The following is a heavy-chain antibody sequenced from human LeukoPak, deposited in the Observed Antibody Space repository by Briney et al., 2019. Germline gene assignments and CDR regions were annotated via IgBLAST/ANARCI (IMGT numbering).Heavy chain of an antibody. Sequence: SETLSLTCSVSGGSITSHFWSWIRQPPGKGLKWIGYIHYSGSTNYNPSLKSRVTISPDTSKNQLFLKLNSVTAADTAVYYCARLVWLGESPGSWFDSWGQGTLVTVSS. D-gene: IGHD3-10*01. CDR3: ARLVWLGESPGSWFDS. CDR1: GGSITSHF. V-gene: IGHV4-59*11. J-gene: IGHJ5*01. CDR2: IHYSGST.